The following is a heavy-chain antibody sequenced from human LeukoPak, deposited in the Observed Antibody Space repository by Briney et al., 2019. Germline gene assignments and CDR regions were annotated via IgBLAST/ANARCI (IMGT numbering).Heavy chain of an antibody. J-gene: IGHJ4*02. CDR1: GFTFSSCW. CDR3: ARRGIGSSWDY. V-gene: IGHV3-7*02. Sequence: PGGSLRLSCAASGFTFSSCWMTWVRQAPGKGLEWVANIKQDGNEKYYVDSVKGRFSISRDNAKNSVYLQMNSLRAEDTAVYYCARRGIGSSWDYWGQGTLVTVSS. CDR2: IKQDGNEK. D-gene: IGHD6-13*01.